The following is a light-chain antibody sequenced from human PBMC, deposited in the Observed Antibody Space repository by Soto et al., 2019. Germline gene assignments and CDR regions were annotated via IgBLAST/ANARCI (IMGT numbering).Light chain of an antibody. J-gene: IGKJ1*01. CDR2: DTS. CDR3: PQYNSYTWK. Sequence: IQMTQSPSTLSASVGDRVTITCRASQSVSDWLAWYQQKPGNPPKLLIYDTSRLESAVPSRFSASGSVTEFTLTISGLQPDDFATYHCPQYNSYTWKFGHAPKV. CDR1: QSVSDW. V-gene: IGKV1-5*01.